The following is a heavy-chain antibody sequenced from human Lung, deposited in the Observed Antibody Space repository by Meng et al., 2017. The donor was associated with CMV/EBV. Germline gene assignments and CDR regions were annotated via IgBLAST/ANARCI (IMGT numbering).Heavy chain of an antibody. CDR1: GGSFSNYY. J-gene: IGHJ4*02. Sequence: SETXSLXXTVYGGSFSNYYWSWIRQPPGKGLGCIGEITHSGYTNYNQSLKSRVTVSVETSKNQFSLKLSSVPAADTAVFYCSGAALTVFGSCLDHWGQGPLVTVSS. CDR3: SGAALTVFGSCLDH. D-gene: IGHD3-3*01. CDR2: ITHSGYT. V-gene: IGHV4-34*01.